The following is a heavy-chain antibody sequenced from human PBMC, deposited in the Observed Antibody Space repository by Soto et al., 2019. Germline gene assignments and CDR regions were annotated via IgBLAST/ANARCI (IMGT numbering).Heavy chain of an antibody. CDR3: VRGVRGARSYYHGMDV. CDR2: IGAAGDT. V-gene: IGHV3-13*01. D-gene: IGHD3-10*01. Sequence: EVQLVESGGALVQPGGSLRLSCTASGFTFNNYDMHWVRQAAGKGLEWLSGIGAAGDTNYPGAVNGRFTISTDHARNSSDLQMNSLSAADTAVYYCVRGVRGARSYYHGMDVWCQGTTVT. CDR1: GFTFNNYD. J-gene: IGHJ6*02.